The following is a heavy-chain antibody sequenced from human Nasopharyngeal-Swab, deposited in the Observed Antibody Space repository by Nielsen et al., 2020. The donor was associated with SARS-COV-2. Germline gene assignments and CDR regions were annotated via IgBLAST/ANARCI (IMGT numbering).Heavy chain of an antibody. V-gene: IGHV3-21*01. CDR2: ISSSSSYI. Sequence: VRQAPGKGLEWVSSISSSSSYIYYADSVKGRFTISRDNAKNSPYLQMNSLRAEDTAVYYCARDTGGPFDYWGQGTLVTVSS. CDR3: ARDTGGPFDY. D-gene: IGHD3-16*01. J-gene: IGHJ4*01.